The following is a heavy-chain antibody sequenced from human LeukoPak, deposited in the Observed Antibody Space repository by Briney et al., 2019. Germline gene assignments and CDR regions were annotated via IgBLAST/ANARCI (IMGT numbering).Heavy chain of an antibody. CDR3: AKDYCRDGNCPFPFLDS. J-gene: IGHJ4*02. Sequence: PGGSLRLSCAVSGFTLTNHGVSWVRQAPRKGLEWVSIITGTGGRYYGDSVKGRFILSRDNSKNTVYIQMSSLRAEDTATYYCAKDYCRDGNCPFPFLDSWGQGTLVTVSS. D-gene: IGHD2-15*01. V-gene: IGHV3-23*01. CDR2: ITGTGGR. CDR1: GFTLTNHG.